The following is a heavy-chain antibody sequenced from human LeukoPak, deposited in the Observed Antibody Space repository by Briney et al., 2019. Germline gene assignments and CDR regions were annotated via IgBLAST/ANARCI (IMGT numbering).Heavy chain of an antibody. J-gene: IGHJ4*02. CDR2: IYYSGST. CDR3: ARVGPIGPRATIV. V-gene: IGHV4-59*01. D-gene: IGHD2-15*01. Sequence: SETLSLTCTVSGGSISSYYWSWIRQPPGKGLEWIGYIYYSGSTNYNPSLKSRVTISVDTSKNQFSLKLSSVTAADTAVYYCARVGPIGPRATIVWGQGTLVTVSS. CDR1: GGSISSYY.